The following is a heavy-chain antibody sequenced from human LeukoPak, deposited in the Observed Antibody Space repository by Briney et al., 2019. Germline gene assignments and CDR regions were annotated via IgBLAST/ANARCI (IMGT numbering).Heavy chain of an antibody. D-gene: IGHD5-18*01. J-gene: IGHJ4*02. V-gene: IGHV3-66*01. Sequence: PGGSLRLSCAASGFTFSSYSMNWVRQAPGKGLEWVSVIYSGGSTYYADSVKGRFTISRDNSKNTLYLQMNSLRAEDTAVYYCARSNSYGRRGFDYWGQGTLVTVSS. CDR1: GFTFSSYS. CDR3: ARSNSYGRRGFDY. CDR2: IYSGGST.